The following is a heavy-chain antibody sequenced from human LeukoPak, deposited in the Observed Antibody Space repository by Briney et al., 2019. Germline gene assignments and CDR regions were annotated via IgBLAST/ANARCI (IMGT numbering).Heavy chain of an antibody. Sequence: ASVKVSCKASGYTFTGYDLHWVRQAPGQGHEWMGWINPNSGDTKFIQRFQGRATLTRDTSVTTASLELTRLRSDDTAVYYCARDRVSGGNDYWGQGTLVTVS. D-gene: IGHD3-10*01. CDR1: GYTFTGYD. CDR3: ARDRVSGGNDY. J-gene: IGHJ4*02. V-gene: IGHV1-2*02. CDR2: INPNSGDT.